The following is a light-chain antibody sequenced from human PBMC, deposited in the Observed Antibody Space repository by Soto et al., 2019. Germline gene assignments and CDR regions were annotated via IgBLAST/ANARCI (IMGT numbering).Light chain of an antibody. Sequence: QSVLTQPPSVSGVPGQRVTISCTGSSSNIGAGYDVHWYQQLPGTAPKLLIYGNNNRPSGVPDRFSGSKSGTSASLAITGLQAQDEADYYCLSYDGSLNGLFGGGTTLAVL. CDR1: SSNIGAGYD. CDR2: GNN. CDR3: LSYDGSLNGL. J-gene: IGLJ2*01. V-gene: IGLV1-40*01.